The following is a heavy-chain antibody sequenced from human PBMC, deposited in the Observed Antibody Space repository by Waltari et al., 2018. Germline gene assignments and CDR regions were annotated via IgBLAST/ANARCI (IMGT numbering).Heavy chain of an antibody. J-gene: IGHJ5*02. Sequence: QVQLQQWGAGLLKPSETLSLTCAVYGGSFSGYYWSWIRQPPGKGLEWIGEIKHSGSTNYSQSHKGRVTISVDTSKNQFSRKLSSVTAADTAVYYWARGGVLRITIFGVTGWFDPWGQGTLVTVSS. CDR2: IKHSGST. CDR1: GGSFSGYY. CDR3: ARGGVLRITIFGVTGWFDP. D-gene: IGHD3-3*01. V-gene: IGHV4-34*01.